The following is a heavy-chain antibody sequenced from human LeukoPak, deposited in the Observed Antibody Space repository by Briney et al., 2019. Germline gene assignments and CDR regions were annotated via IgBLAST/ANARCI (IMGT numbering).Heavy chain of an antibody. D-gene: IGHD3-9*01. CDR3: ARDLRYFDWYYYYYYGMDV. J-gene: IGHJ6*04. V-gene: IGHV3-33*01. Sequence: GGSLRLSCAASGFTFSSYGMHWVRQAPGKGLEWVTVIWYDGSNKYYADSVKGRFTISRDNSKNTLYLQMNSLRAEDTAVYYCARDLRYFDWYYYYYYGMDVWGKGTTVTVSS. CDR1: GFTFSSYG. CDR2: IWYDGSNK.